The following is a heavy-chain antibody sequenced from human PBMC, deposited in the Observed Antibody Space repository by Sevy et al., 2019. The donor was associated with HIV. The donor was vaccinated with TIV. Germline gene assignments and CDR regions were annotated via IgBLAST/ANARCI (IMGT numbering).Heavy chain of an antibody. Sequence: PSVKVSCKVSGYTLTQLSMHWVRQAPGKGLEWMGTFDPEDDKTIYAQKFQGRVTMTEDKSTDTAYMELSSLRSEDTAMFYCATTKDYYDNSGYPFDYWGQGTLVTVSS. CDR2: FDPEDDKT. J-gene: IGHJ4*02. CDR3: ATTKDYYDNSGYPFDY. V-gene: IGHV1-24*01. CDR1: GYTLTQLS. D-gene: IGHD3-22*01.